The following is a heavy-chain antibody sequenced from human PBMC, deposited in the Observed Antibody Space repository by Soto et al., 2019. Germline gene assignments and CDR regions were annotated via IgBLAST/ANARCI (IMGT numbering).Heavy chain of an antibody. CDR1: GFTFSSSA. V-gene: IGHV1-58*01. J-gene: IGHJ4*02. CDR3: ARVHSSSYHYFDY. D-gene: IGHD6-13*01. Sequence: GASVKVSCKTSGFTFSSSAVHWVRQARGHRLKWIGWIDVGSANANYAHMLQERVTISRDLSTSTAYMELSSLRPEDTAVYYCARVHSSSYHYFDYWGQGTLVTVSS. CDR2: IDVGSANA.